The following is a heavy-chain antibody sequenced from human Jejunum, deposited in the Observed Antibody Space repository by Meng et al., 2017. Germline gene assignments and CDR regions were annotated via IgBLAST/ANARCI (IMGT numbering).Heavy chain of an antibody. V-gene: IGHV1-69*01. Sequence: QGQRVQSGAEVKKPGSSVKVSCKASGGTLSSHAISWVRQAPGQGLEWMGEINPIFGTANYAQKFQGRVSITADESTSTAYMELSSLRSEDTAVYYCAREIGGYSYGYVDYWGQGTLVTVSS. J-gene: IGHJ4*02. CDR1: GGTLSSHA. CDR2: INPIFGTA. CDR3: AREIGGYSYGYVDY. D-gene: IGHD5-18*01.